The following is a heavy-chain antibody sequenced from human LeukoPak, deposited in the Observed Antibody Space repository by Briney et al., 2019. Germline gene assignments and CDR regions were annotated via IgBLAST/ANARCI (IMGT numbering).Heavy chain of an antibody. Sequence: GGSLRLSCAASGFTFSSNWMYWVRHAPGKGLVWVSRINSDGSTTSYVDSVKGRFTISRDNAKSTLYLQMNSLRAEDTAVYYCARGGPIDSWGQGTLVTVSS. V-gene: IGHV3-74*01. CDR2: INSDGSTT. J-gene: IGHJ4*02. CDR3: ARGGPIDS. CDR1: GFTFSSNW.